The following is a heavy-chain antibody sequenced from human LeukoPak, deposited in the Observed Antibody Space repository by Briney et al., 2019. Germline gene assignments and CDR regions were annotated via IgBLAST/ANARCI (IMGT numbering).Heavy chain of an antibody. J-gene: IGHJ3*02. CDR1: GVSISYATYQ. CDR2: ISKSGTT. V-gene: IGHV4-61*10. Sequence: PSETLSLTCTVSGVSISYATYQWTWIRQSAGTGLEWIGLISKSGTTNYNPSHKSRVTISVDTSKNQFSLKLSSVTAADTAVYYCARLGFGEFSAFDIWGQGTMVTVSS. D-gene: IGHD3-10*01. CDR3: ARLGFGEFSAFDI.